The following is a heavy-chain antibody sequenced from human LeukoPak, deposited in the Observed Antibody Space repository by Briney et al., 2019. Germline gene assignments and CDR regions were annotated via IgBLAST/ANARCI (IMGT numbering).Heavy chain of an antibody. CDR2: IIPILGIA. D-gene: IGHD5-12*01. CDR3: AREGGYSGYPHFDY. Sequence: SVKVSCKASGGTFSSYAISWVRQAPGQGLEWMGRIIPILGIANYAQKFQGRVTITADKSTSTAYMELSSLRSEDTAVYYCAREGGYSGYPHFDYWGQGTLVTVSS. J-gene: IGHJ4*02. V-gene: IGHV1-69*04. CDR1: GGTFSSYA.